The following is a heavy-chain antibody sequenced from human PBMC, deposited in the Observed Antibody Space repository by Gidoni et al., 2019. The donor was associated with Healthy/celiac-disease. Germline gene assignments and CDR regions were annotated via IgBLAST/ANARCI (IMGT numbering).Heavy chain of an antibody. CDR3: ARAYYYGSGSKTTGKYYFDY. V-gene: IGHV3-13*04. CDR2: IGTAGDT. CDR1: GFTFSSYD. J-gene: IGHJ4*02. Sequence: EVQLVESGGGLVQPGGSLRLSCAASGFTFSSYDMHWVRQATGKGLEWVSAIGTAGDTYYPGSVKGRFTISRENAKNSLYLQMNSLRAGDTAVYYCARAYYYGSGSKTTGKYYFDYWGQGTLVTVSS. D-gene: IGHD3-10*01.